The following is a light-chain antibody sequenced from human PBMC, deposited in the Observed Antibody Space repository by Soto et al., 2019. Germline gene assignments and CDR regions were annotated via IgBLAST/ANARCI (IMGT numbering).Light chain of an antibody. J-gene: IGLJ1*01. V-gene: IGLV2-14*01. CDR3: NSHTSGDFRV. CDR1: SSDVGRYNH. CDR2: EVS. Sequence: QSVLTQPASVSGSPGQSITISCTGTSSDVGRYNHVSWYQHHPGKAPKLIISEVSNRPSGVSNRFSGSKSGYTASLTISGLQVEDEADYYCNSHTSGDFRVFGTGTKVTVL.